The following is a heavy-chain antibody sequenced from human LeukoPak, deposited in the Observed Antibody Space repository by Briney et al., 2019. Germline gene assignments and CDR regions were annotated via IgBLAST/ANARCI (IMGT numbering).Heavy chain of an antibody. CDR1: GGSISSYY. J-gene: IGHJ4*02. Sequence: KTSETLSLTCTVAGGSISSYYWSWIRQPPGKGLEWIGYIYYSGSTNYNPSLKSRVTISVDTSKNQFSLKLSSVTAADTAVYHCASGSSTLGYWGQGTLVTVSS. D-gene: IGHD6-13*01. CDR2: IYYSGST. CDR3: ASGSSTLGY. V-gene: IGHV4-59*01.